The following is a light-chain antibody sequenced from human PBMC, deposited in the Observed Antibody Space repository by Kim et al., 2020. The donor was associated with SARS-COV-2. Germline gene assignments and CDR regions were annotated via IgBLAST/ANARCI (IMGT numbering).Light chain of an antibody. CDR3: QHYGYSLWT. CDR2: GAS. J-gene: IGKJ1*01. Sequence: PGERAILSCRASQTISSAYVAWYQRKPGQAPRLLIYGASSRATGIPDRFSGSGSGTDFTLAISGLEPEDFAVYYCQHYGYSLWTFGQGTKVDIK. V-gene: IGKV3-20*01. CDR1: QTISSAY.